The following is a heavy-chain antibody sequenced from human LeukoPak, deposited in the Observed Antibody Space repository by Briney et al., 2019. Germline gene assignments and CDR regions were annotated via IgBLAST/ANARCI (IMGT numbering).Heavy chain of an antibody. CDR1: GGSISSGSYY. Sequence: SETLSLTCTVSGGSISSGSYYWSWIRQPAGKGLEWIGRIYTSGSTNYNPSLKSRVTISVDTSKNQFSLKLSSVTAADTAVYYCARAIGVVVPAAWGGYYYMDVWGKGTTVTVSS. CDR2: IYTSGST. J-gene: IGHJ6*03. D-gene: IGHD2-2*01. V-gene: IGHV4-61*02. CDR3: ARAIGVVVPAAWGGYYYMDV.